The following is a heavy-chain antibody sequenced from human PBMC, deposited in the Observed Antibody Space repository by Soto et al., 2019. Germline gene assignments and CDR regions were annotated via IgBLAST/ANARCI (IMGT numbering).Heavy chain of an antibody. CDR1: GFTFSNAW. CDR3: TTSIYRSWYGVY. Sequence: GGSLRLSCAASGFTFSNAWINWVRQAPGKGLEWVGRIKSKTDGGTTDYAAPVKGRFTISRDDSKNTLYLQMNSLKTEDTAVYYCTTSIYRSWYGVYWGQGTLVTVSS. D-gene: IGHD6-13*01. V-gene: IGHV3-15*07. J-gene: IGHJ4*02. CDR2: IKSKTDGGTT.